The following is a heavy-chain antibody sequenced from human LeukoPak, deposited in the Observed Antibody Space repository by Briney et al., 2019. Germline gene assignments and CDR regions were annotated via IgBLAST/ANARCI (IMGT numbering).Heavy chain of an antibody. D-gene: IGHD1-26*01. V-gene: IGHV3-30*02. J-gene: IGHJ4*02. Sequence: GGSLRLSCAASGFTFSSYGMHWVRQAPGKGLEWVAFIRYDGSNKYYADSVKGRFTISRDNAKNSLYLQMNSLRAEDTAVYYCASEVLVGATTPDYWGQGTLVTVSS. CDR1: GFTFSSYG. CDR2: IRYDGSNK. CDR3: ASEVLVGATTPDY.